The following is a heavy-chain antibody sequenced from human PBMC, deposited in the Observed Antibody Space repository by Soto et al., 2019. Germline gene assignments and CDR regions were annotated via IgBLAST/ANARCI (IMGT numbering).Heavy chain of an antibody. CDR2: IYHSGAT. V-gene: IGHV4-30-2*01. CDR3: ASEMSYYFDS. J-gene: IGHJ4*01. Sequence: QVQLQESGSGLVKPSQTLVLTCTVSGDSISRDGYSWSWLRQPPGKGLEWIGYIYHSGATYYNPSLKSPVTTSVDKSKNQFSLRLASVTAADTAVYYCASEMSYYFDSWGHGTLVTVS. CDR1: GDSISRDGYS.